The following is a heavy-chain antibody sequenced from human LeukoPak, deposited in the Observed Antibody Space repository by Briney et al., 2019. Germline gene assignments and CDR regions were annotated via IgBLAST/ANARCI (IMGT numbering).Heavy chain of an antibody. J-gene: IGHJ3*02. D-gene: IGHD3-22*01. CDR3: ARGYYYDISGAFDI. CDR2: TSAYNGNT. Sequence: ASVKVSCKASGYTFTSYGISWVRQAPGQGLEWMGWTSAYNGNTNYAQKLQGRVTMTTDTSTSTAYMELRSLRSDDTAVYYCARGYYYDISGAFDIWGQGTMVTVSS. V-gene: IGHV1-18*01. CDR1: GYTFTSYG.